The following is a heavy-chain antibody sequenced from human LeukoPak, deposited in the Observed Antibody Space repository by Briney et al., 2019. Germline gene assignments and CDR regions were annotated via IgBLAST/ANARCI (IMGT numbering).Heavy chain of an antibody. V-gene: IGHV3-9*01. CDR2: IGWNSGSI. D-gene: IGHD5-18*01. Sequence: GGSLRLSCAASGFTFDDYAMHWVRQAPGKGLEWVSGIGWNSGSIGYADSVKGRFTISRDNAKNSLYLQMNSLRAEDTAVYYCARAWTGYSYGDYWGQGTLVTVSS. CDR1: GFTFDDYA. CDR3: ARAWTGYSYGDY. J-gene: IGHJ4*02.